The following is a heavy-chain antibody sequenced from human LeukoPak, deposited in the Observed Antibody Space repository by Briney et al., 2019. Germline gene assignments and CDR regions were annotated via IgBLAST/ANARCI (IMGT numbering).Heavy chain of an antibody. CDR2: IMPIFGTA. V-gene: IGHV1-69*05. CDR1: GGTFSSYA. CDR3: ALTMVVTHPLDY. Sequence: GASVKVSRKASGGTFSSYAISWVRQAPGQGLEWMGRIMPIFGTANYAHKFQGRVTITTDESTSTAYMELSSLRSEDTAVYYCALTMVVTHPLDYWGQGTLVTVSS. J-gene: IGHJ4*02. D-gene: IGHD4-23*01.